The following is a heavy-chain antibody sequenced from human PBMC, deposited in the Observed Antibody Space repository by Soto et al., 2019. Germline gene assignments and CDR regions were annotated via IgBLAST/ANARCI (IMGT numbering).Heavy chain of an antibody. Sequence: QVQLQESGPGLVKPSQTLSLTCTVSGGSISSGDYYWSWIRQPPGKGLEWIGYIYYSGSTYYNPSLKSRVTITVDTFKNQFSLKLSSVTAADTALYYCARALIQLWPHYYYGMDVWGQGTTVTVSS. CDR2: IYYSGST. CDR3: ARALIQLWPHYYYGMDV. V-gene: IGHV4-30-4*01. CDR1: GGSISSGDYY. D-gene: IGHD5-18*01. J-gene: IGHJ6*02.